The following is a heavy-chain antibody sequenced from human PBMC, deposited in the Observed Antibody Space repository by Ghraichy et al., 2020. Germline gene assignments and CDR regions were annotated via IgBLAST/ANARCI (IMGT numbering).Heavy chain of an antibody. CDR3: ARLRRGGYCSGGSCYRLADEYFQH. V-gene: IGHV5-51*01. Sequence: GESLNISCKGSGYSFTSYWIGWVRQMPGKGLEWMGIIYPGDSDTRYSPSFQGQVTISADKSISTAYLQWSSLKASDTAMYYCARLRRGGYCSGGSCYRLADEYFQHWGQGTLVTVSS. J-gene: IGHJ1*01. D-gene: IGHD2-15*01. CDR2: IYPGDSDT. CDR1: GYSFTSYW.